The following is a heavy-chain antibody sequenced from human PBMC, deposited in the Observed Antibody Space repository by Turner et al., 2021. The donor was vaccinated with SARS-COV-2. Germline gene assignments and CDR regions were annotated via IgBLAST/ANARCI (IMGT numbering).Heavy chain of an antibody. Sequence: QVQLVESGGGVVQPARSLRPPCAASGFTFSSYGVHWVRQAPGKGLEWVAVTSYDGSNKYYADSVKGRFTISRDNSKNTLYLQMNSLRAEDTAVYYCAKQQGLYSNPMYYFDYWGQGTLVTVSS. CDR2: TSYDGSNK. V-gene: IGHV3-30*18. J-gene: IGHJ4*02. CDR1: GFTFSSYG. CDR3: AKQQGLYSNPMYYFDY. D-gene: IGHD4-4*01.